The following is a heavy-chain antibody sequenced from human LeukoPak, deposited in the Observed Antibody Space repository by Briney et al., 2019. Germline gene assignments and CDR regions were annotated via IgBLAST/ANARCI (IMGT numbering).Heavy chain of an antibody. CDR3: ARDEDYYGSGSYNPGYFQH. D-gene: IGHD3-10*01. CDR1: GGSISRNY. CDR2: IYYSGST. V-gene: IGHV4-59*08. Sequence: SETLSLTCTVSGGSISRNYWSWIRQPPGKGLEWIGYIYYSGSTKYNPSLKSRVTISVDTSKDQFSLKLNAVTAADTAVYYCARDEDYYGSGSYNPGYFQHWGQGTLVTVSS. J-gene: IGHJ1*01.